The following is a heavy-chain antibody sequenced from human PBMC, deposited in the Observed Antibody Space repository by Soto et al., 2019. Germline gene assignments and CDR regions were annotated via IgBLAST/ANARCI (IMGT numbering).Heavy chain of an antibody. Sequence: GGSLRLSCAASGFTFSRYWMNWVRQAPGKGLEWVANIKQDGSEKYYVDSVKGRFTISRDNAKNSLYLQMNSLRAEDTAVYYCARGYSSDYGDYDVGYYYYYMDVWGKGTTVTVSS. D-gene: IGHD4-17*01. CDR1: GFTFSRYW. CDR3: ARGYSSDYGDYDVGYYYYYMDV. J-gene: IGHJ6*03. CDR2: IKQDGSEK. V-gene: IGHV3-7*01.